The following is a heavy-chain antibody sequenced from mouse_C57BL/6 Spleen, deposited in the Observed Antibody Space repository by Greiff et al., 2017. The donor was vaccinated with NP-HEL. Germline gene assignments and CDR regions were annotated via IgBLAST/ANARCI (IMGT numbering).Heavy chain of an antibody. V-gene: IGHV5-17*01. J-gene: IGHJ4*01. CDR1: GFTFSDYG. Sequence: EVKLMESGGGLVKPGGSLKLSCAASGFTFSDYGMHWVRQAPEKGLEWVAYISSGSSTIYYADTVKGRFTISRDNAKNTLFLQMISLRSEDTAMYYCARGSSYDAMDYWGQGTSVTVSS. CDR3: ARGSSYDAMDY. CDR2: ISSGSSTI. D-gene: IGHD1-1*01.